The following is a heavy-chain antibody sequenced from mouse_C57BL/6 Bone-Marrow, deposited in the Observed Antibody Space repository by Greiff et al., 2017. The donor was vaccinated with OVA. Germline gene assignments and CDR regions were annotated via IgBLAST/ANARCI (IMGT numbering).Heavy chain of an antibody. J-gene: IGHJ3*01. CDR1: GYTFTSYW. D-gene: IGHD2-3*01. Sequence: VQLQQSGAELVKPGASVKLSCKASGYTFTSYWMHWVKQRPGPGLEWIGMIHPNSGSTNYNEKFKSKATLPVDKSSSTAYMQLSSLTSEDSAVYYGAGYDGYSAWFAYWGQGTLVTVSA. V-gene: IGHV1-64*01. CDR2: IHPNSGST. CDR3: AGYDGYSAWFAY.